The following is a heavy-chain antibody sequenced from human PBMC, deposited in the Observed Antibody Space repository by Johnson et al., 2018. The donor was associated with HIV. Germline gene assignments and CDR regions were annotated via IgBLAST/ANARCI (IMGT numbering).Heavy chain of an antibody. J-gene: IGHJ3*02. CDR1: GFTFDDYG. CDR3: ARPDTYRYTDGRVGAFDI. D-gene: IGHD2-8*01. Sequence: VQLVESGGGLVQPGGSLRLACAASGFTFDDYGMNWVRQAPGTGLEWVSGINWNGGSTVYADSVKGRFTISRDNAKNSLYLQMNSLRAEDTAVYYCARPDTYRYTDGRVGAFDIWGQGTMVTVSS. CDR2: INWNGGST. V-gene: IGHV3-20*04.